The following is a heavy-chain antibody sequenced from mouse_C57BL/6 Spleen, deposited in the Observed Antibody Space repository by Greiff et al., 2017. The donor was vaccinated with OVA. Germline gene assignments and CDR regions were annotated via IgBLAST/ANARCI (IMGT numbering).Heavy chain of an antibody. V-gene: IGHV1-59*01. J-gene: IGHJ2*01. Sequence: QVQLQQPGAELVRPGTSVKLSCKASGYTFTSYWMHWVKQRPGQGLEWIGVIDPSDSYTNYNQKFKCKATLTVDTSSSTAYMQLSSLTSEDSAVYYCARLDGNYGYWGQGTTLTVSS. CDR2: IDPSDSYT. D-gene: IGHD2-1*01. CDR3: ARLDGNYGY. CDR1: GYTFTSYW.